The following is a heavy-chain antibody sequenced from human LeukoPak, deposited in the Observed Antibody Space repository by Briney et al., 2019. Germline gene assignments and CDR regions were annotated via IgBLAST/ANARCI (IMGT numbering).Heavy chain of an antibody. CDR3: ARDTVEARVNDAFDI. CDR1: GGTFSSYA. Sequence: GASVKVSCKASGGTFSSYAISWVRQAPGQGLEWMGGIIPIFGTANYAQKFQGRVTITADESTSTAYMELSSLRSEDTAVYYCARDTVEARVNDAFDIWGQGTMVTVSS. V-gene: IGHV1-69*01. J-gene: IGHJ3*02. CDR2: IIPIFGTA. D-gene: IGHD4-23*01.